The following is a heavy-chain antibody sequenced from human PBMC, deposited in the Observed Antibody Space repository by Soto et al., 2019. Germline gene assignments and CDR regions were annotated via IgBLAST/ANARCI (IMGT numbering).Heavy chain of an antibody. D-gene: IGHD2-8*01. CDR2: IYYSGST. V-gene: IGHV4-61*01. J-gene: IGHJ6*02. CDR1: GGSVSSGSYY. CDR3: ARGVYADNYYYGMDV. Sequence: QVQLQESGPGLVKPSETLSLTCTVSGGSVSSGSYYWSWIRQPPVKGLEWIGYIYYSGSTNYNPSLKSRVTISVDSSKNQFSLKLSSVTAADTAVYYCARGVYADNYYYGMDVWGQGTTVTVSS.